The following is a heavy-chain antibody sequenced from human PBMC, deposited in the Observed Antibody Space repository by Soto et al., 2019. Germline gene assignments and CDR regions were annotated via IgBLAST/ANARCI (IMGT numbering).Heavy chain of an antibody. D-gene: IGHD5-18*01. CDR1: GGTFSSYA. J-gene: IGHJ6*02. CDR2: IIPIFGTA. V-gene: IGHV1-69*13. Sequence: SVKVSCKASGGTFSSYAIIWVRQAPGQGLEWMGGIIPIFGTANYAQKFQGRVTITADESTSTAYMELSSLRSEDTAVYYCARPGEIYSYGAHYYYYGMDVWGQGTAVTVSS. CDR3: ARPGEIYSYGAHYYYYGMDV.